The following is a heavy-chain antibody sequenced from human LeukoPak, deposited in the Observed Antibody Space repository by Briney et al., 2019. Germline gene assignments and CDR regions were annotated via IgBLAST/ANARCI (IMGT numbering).Heavy chain of an antibody. D-gene: IGHD5/OR15-5a*01. CDR2: IYYSGGT. J-gene: IGHJ4*02. CDR1: GGSISSGGYY. Sequence: PSETLSLTCTVSGGSISSGGYYWSWIRQHPGKGLEWIGYIYYSGGTYYNSSLKSRVTISVDTSKNQFSLKLSSVTAADTAVYYCARSSVVPYYFDYWGQGTLVTVSS. CDR3: ARSSVVPYYFDY. V-gene: IGHV4-31*03.